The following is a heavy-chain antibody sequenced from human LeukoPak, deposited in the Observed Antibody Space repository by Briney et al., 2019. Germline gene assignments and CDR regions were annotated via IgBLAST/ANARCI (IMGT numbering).Heavy chain of an antibody. D-gene: IGHD6-6*01. J-gene: IGHJ4*02. Sequence: GGSLRLSCAASGFTFNSYWMSWVRQAPGKGLEWVANINQDGSLKYYVDSVKGRFTISRDNAKNSLYLQMNSLRVEDTAVYYCARGGAARPDFWGQGTLVTVSS. CDR3: ARGGAARPDF. CDR2: INQDGSLK. CDR1: GFTFNSYW. V-gene: IGHV3-7*01.